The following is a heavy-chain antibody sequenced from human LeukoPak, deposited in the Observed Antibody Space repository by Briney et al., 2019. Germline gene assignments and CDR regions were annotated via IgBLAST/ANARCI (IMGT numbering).Heavy chain of an antibody. Sequence: GVSLRLSCAASGFTFSSYSMNWVRQAPGKGLEWVSSISSSSSYIYYADSVKGRFTISRDNAKNSLYLQMNSLRAEDTAVYYCARESGTGAFDIWGQGTMVTVSS. J-gene: IGHJ3*02. CDR1: GFTFSSYS. V-gene: IGHV3-21*01. CDR3: ARESGTGAFDI. CDR2: ISSSSSYI. D-gene: IGHD3-10*01.